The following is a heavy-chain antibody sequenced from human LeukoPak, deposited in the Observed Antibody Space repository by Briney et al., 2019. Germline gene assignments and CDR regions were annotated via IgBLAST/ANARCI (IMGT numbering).Heavy chain of an antibody. Sequence: PSETLSLTCTVSGGSTSSSSYYWGWIRQPPGKGLEWIGSIYYSGSTYYNPSLKSRVTISVDTSKNQFSLKLSSVTAADTAVYYCASPPARITIFGVVTPEHYYYYMDVWGKGTTVTVSS. J-gene: IGHJ6*03. CDR2: IYYSGST. D-gene: IGHD3-3*01. V-gene: IGHV4-39*01. CDR3: ASPPARITIFGVVTPEHYYYYMDV. CDR1: GGSTSSSSYY.